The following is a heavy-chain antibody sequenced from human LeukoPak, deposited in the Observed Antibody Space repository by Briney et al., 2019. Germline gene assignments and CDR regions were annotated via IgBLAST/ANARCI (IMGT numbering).Heavy chain of an antibody. CDR2: IYCSGGT. CDR3: AREGSYYRFDY. CDR1: GCSISSYD. J-gene: IGHJ4*02. Sequence: SETLCLTCTVSGCSISSYDWSWIRQPPGKGLEWVGYIYCSGGTNYNASPMSGGTILVNKSKNQFSLKLSSVTAADTAVYYCAREGSYYRFDYWGQGTPVTVSS. V-gene: IGHV4-59*01. D-gene: IGHD1-26*01.